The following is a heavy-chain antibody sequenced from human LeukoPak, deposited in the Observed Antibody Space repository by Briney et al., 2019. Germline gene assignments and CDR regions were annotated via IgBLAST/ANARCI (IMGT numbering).Heavy chain of an antibody. Sequence: SETLSLTCTVSGGSISSSSYYWGWIRQPPGKGLEWIGSIYYSGNTYYNPSLKSRVTISVDTSKNQFSLKLSSVTAADTTVYYCARFSVSQAWFDPWGQGTLVTVSS. J-gene: IGHJ5*02. D-gene: IGHD1-14*01. CDR2: IYYSGNT. V-gene: IGHV4-39*01. CDR1: GGSISSSSYY. CDR3: ARFSVSQAWFDP.